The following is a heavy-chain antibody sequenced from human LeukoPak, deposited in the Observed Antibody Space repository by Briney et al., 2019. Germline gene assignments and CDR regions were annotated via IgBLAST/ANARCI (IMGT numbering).Heavy chain of an antibody. J-gene: IGHJ4*02. Sequence: ASVKVSCKASGYTFTSYDINWVRQATGQGLEWMGWISAYNGNTNYAQKLQGRVTMTTDTSTSTAYMELRSLRSDDTAVYYCARKGYLEWLVDYWGQGTLVTVSS. V-gene: IGHV1-18*01. CDR2: ISAYNGNT. D-gene: IGHD3-3*01. CDR3: ARKGYLEWLVDY. CDR1: GYTFTSYD.